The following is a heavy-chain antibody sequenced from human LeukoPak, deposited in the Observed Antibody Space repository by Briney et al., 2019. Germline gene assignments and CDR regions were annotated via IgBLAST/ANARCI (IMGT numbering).Heavy chain of an antibody. Sequence: GESLKTSFKASGYSFTSYWIGWLRQMPGKGLGGMGIIYPGDSDTRCSPSFQGQVTISADKSISTAYLQWSSLKASDTSMCYSARLYLLGGGGAGAGASTGYYYGMDVWGQGTTVTVSS. CDR1: GYSFTSYW. CDR2: IYPGDSDT. J-gene: IGHJ6*02. D-gene: IGHD4-17*01. V-gene: IGHV5-51*01. CDR3: ARLYLLGGGGAGAGASTGYYYGMDV.